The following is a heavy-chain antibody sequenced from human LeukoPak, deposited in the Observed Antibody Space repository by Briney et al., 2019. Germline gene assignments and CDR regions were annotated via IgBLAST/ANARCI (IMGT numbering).Heavy chain of an antibody. CDR2: IYTSGCT. Sequence: SETLSLTCTVSGGSISSYYWSWIRQPAGKGLEWIGRIYTSGCTNYNPCLKGRVTMSVDTSKNQFSLKLSSVTAADTAVYYCASHQGRGYCSSTSCYLGNWFDPWGQGTLVTVSS. CDR3: ASHQGRGYCSSTSCYLGNWFDP. J-gene: IGHJ5*02. D-gene: IGHD2-2*01. CDR1: GGSISSYY. V-gene: IGHV4-4*07.